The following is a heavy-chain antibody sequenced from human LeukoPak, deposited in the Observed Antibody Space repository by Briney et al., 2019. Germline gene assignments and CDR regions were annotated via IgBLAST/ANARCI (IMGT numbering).Heavy chain of an antibody. V-gene: IGHV4-59*11. CDR2: IYYSGSS. CDR1: GGSFIGLY. Sequence: PSVTLSLTCAVYGGSFIGLYWSWIRQSPGKGLEWIGYIYYSGSSNYNPSLKSRVTISVDTPKNQFSLTLRSVTAVDTAVYFCARAHSNYSPGYYGMDVWGQGTTVTVSS. CDR3: ARAHSNYSPGYYGMDV. D-gene: IGHD4-11*01. J-gene: IGHJ6*02.